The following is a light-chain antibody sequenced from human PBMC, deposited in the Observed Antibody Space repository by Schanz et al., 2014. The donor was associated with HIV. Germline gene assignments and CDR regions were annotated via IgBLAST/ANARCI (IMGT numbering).Light chain of an antibody. CDR2: TNN. Sequence: QSVLTQPPSASGTPGQRVTISCSGSSSNIGSNTVNWYHQVPGTAPKLLIYTNNQRPSGVPDRFSGSKSGTSASLAISGLQSEDEAHYYCATWDDSLSGWVFGGGTKVTVL. J-gene: IGLJ3*02. V-gene: IGLV1-44*01. CDR1: SSNIGSNT. CDR3: ATWDDSLSGWV.